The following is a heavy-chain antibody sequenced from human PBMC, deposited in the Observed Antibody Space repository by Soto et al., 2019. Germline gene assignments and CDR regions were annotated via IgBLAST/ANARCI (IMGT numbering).Heavy chain of an antibody. D-gene: IGHD1-1*01. CDR3: AHKGTDGWPLDY. J-gene: IGHJ4*02. V-gene: IGHV2-5*02. CDR2: IYWDHDK. CDR1: GFSLSTSGLG. Sequence: QITLKESGPTLVKPTQTLTLTCTFSGFSLSTSGLGVGWIRQSPGKALEWLAFIYWDHDKRYRPSLKSRLSITKDTSKIQVVLTMTNMDPVDTATYSCAHKGTDGWPLDYWGQGTLVTVSS.